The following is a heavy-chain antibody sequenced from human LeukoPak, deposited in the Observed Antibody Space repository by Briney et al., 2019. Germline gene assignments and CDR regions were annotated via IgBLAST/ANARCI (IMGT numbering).Heavy chain of an antibody. V-gene: IGHV1-46*04. CDR3: ARAPDNYGIDDY. Sequence: RASAKVSCKASGYTFTRYYMHWVRRAPGQGLEWMGIINPSAGSTSYAPKLQGRVTLTRDTSTSTVYMELSSLGYEDTAIYYCARAPDNYGIDDYWGQGTLLTVSS. J-gene: IGHJ4*02. CDR2: INPSAGST. CDR1: GYTFTRYY. D-gene: IGHD5-18*01.